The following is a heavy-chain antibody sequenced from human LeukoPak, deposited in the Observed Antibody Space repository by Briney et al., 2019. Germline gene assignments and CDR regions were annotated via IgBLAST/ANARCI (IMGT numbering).Heavy chain of an antibody. D-gene: IGHD3-3*01. Sequence: SETLSLTCTVSNGSMTSNYWSWIRQPPGKGLEWIGYIYSSGSTIYNPSLKSRVTISIDTSKNQFSLKLISVTAEDTAVYYCAGDWNWGQGTLVTVSS. CDR2: IYSSGST. CDR3: AGDWN. J-gene: IGHJ4*02. CDR1: NGSMTSNY. V-gene: IGHV4-59*01.